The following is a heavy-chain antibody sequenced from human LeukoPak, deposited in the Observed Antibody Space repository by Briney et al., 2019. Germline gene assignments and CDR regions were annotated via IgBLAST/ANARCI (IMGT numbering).Heavy chain of an antibody. Sequence: PPGRSLRLSCAAPGFTFSSYGMHWVRQAPGKGLEWVAVISYDGSNKYYADSVKGRFTISRDNSKNTLYLQMNSLRAEDTAVYYCAKDEPRAVAGTGIDYWGQGTLVTVSS. D-gene: IGHD6-19*01. V-gene: IGHV3-30*18. CDR1: GFTFSSYG. J-gene: IGHJ4*02. CDR3: AKDEPRAVAGTGIDY. CDR2: ISYDGSNK.